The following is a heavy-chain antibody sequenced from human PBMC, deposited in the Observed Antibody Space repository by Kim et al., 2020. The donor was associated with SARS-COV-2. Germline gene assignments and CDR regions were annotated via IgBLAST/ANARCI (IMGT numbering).Heavy chain of an antibody. D-gene: IGHD3-22*01. CDR1: GGSISSGGYY. V-gene: IGHV4-31*03. Sequence: SETLSLTCTVSGGSISSGGYYWSWIRQHPGKGLEWIGYIYYSGSTYYNPSLKSRVTISVDTSKNQFSLKLSSVTAADTAVYYCARSTPPYYDSSGYYYVVLGYGAIDYWGQGTLVTVSS. CDR3: ARSTPPYYDSSGYYYVVLGYGAIDY. J-gene: IGHJ4*02. CDR2: IYYSGST.